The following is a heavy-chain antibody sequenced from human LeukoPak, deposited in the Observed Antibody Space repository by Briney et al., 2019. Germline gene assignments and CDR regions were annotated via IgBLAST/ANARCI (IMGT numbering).Heavy chain of an antibody. J-gene: IGHJ4*02. V-gene: IGHV3-74*01. D-gene: IGHD5-18*01. CDR3: ARAFDTPMAESSHY. CDR2: INSDGSNT. Sequence: GGSLRLSCTTSGFTVTNYWMHWVRQAPGKGLVWVSRINSDGSNTNYAGSVKGRFTISRDNARNTLYLQMNSLRAEDTAVYYCARAFDTPMAESSHYWGQGTLVTVSS. CDR1: GFTVTNYW.